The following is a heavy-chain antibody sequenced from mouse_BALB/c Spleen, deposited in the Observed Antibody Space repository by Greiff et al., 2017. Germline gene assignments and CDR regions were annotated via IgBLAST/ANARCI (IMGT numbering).Heavy chain of an antibody. J-gene: IGHJ2*01. CDR2: IYPGSGST. CDR1: GYNFTSYW. Sequence: VQLQQPGAELVKPGTSVKLSCKASGYNFTSYWINWVKLRPGQGLEWIGDIYPGSGSTNYNEKFKSKATLTVDTSSSTAYMQLSSLASEDSALYYCARDGHYFDYWGQGTTLTVSS. V-gene: IGHV1-55*01. CDR3: ARDGHYFDY. D-gene: IGHD2-3*01.